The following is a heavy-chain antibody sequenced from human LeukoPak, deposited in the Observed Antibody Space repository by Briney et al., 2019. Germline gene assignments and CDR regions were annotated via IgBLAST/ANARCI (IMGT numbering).Heavy chain of an antibody. Sequence: SETLSLTCSVSGGSISRSSDYWGWVRQSPGEGLEWIGTIYYDGSTYYKPSLKSRVTISMDTSKNQFSLNLSSVTAADTAVYYCTRDSQLEWFYSWGQGTLVTVFS. V-gene: IGHV4-39*07. CDR2: IYYDGST. D-gene: IGHD3-10*01. CDR3: TRDSQLEWFYS. J-gene: IGHJ5*01. CDR1: GGSISRSSDY.